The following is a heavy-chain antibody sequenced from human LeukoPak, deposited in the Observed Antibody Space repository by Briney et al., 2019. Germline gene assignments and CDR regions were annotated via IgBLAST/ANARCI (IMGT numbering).Heavy chain of an antibody. V-gene: IGHV1-46*01. CDR3: ARGSPAYCGGDGYLDF. J-gene: IGHJ4*02. CDR2: INPSGGST. CDR1: GYTFTSYY. Sequence: ASVKVSCKSSGYTFTSYYMHWVRQAPGQGLEWMGIINPSGGSTDYAQKFQGRVTMTRDTSTSTVYMEVSSLRSEDTAVYYCARGSPAYCGGDGYLDFWGQGTLVTVSS. D-gene: IGHD2-21*02.